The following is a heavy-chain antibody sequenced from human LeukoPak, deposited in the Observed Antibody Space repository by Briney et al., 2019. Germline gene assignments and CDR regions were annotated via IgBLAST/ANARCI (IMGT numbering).Heavy chain of an antibody. Sequence: GGSLRLSCAASGFTFSSYAMSWVRQAPGKGLEWVSAISGSGGSTYYADSVKGRFTISRDNSKNMLSLQMNSLRAEDTAVYYCASGVSWLAVDYWGQGTLVTVSS. D-gene: IGHD6-19*01. CDR1: GFTFSSYA. CDR2: ISGSGGST. V-gene: IGHV3-23*01. J-gene: IGHJ4*02. CDR3: ASGVSWLAVDY.